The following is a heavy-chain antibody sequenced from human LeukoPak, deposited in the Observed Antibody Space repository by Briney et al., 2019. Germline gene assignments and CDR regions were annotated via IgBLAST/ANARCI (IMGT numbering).Heavy chain of an antibody. CDR1: GFTFSNAW. CDR2: IKSKTDGGTT. D-gene: IGHD3-10*01. CDR3: TTDQYYYGSGSYYNYGWFDP. Sequence: GGSLRLYCAASGFTFSNAWMSWVRQAPGKGLEWVGRIKSKTDGGTTDYAAPVKGRFTISRDDSKNMLYLQMNSLKTEDTAVYYCTTDQYYYGSGSYYNYGWFDPWGQGTLVTVSS. J-gene: IGHJ5*02. V-gene: IGHV3-15*01.